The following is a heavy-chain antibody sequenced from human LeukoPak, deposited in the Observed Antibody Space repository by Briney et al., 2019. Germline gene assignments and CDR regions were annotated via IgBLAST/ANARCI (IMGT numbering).Heavy chain of an antibody. CDR1: GFTFSSYA. Sequence: GGSLRLSCATSGFTFSSYAMSWVRQAPGKGLEWVSGIGASGGSTYYADSVKGRFTISRDNSKSTLYLQMNSLRTEDTAVYYCAKAEGYDILTGHDYWGQGTLVTVSS. CDR3: AKAEGYDILTGHDY. V-gene: IGHV3-23*01. CDR2: IGASGGST. J-gene: IGHJ4*02. D-gene: IGHD3-9*01.